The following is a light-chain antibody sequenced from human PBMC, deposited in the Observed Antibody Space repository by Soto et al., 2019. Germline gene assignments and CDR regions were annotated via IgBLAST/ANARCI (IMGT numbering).Light chain of an antibody. CDR3: SSYTSSSTRV. Sequence: QSVLTQPASASGSPGQSITISCTGTSSDVGGYNYVSWYQQHPGKAPKLMIYDVSNRPSGVSNRFSGSKSGNTASLTTSGLQAEDEADYYCSSYTSSSTRVFGTGTKVTVL. CDR1: SSDVGGYNY. CDR2: DVS. V-gene: IGLV2-14*01. J-gene: IGLJ1*01.